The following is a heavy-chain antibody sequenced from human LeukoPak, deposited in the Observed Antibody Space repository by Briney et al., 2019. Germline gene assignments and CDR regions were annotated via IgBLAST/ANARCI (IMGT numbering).Heavy chain of an antibody. Sequence: AGGSLRLSCAASGFTFSSYAMSWLPQAPGKGLVWVSAISGSGGSTYYADSVKGRFTIPRDNSKNTLYLQMNSLRAEDTAVYYCAKRAMTYSSAVPRHFDYWGQGTLVTVSS. CDR2: ISGSGGST. CDR1: GFTFSSYA. J-gene: IGHJ4*02. D-gene: IGHD6-19*01. V-gene: IGHV3-23*01. CDR3: AKRAMTYSSAVPRHFDY.